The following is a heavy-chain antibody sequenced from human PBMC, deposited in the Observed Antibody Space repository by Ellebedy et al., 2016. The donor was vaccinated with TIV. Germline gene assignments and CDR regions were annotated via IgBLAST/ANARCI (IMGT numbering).Heavy chain of an antibody. D-gene: IGHD2-21*02. CDR3: AKAKNAAIRSPIHY. J-gene: IGHJ4*02. CDR1: GFTVSSNY. CDR2: ISSRSTTI. V-gene: IGHV3-23*01. Sequence: GESLKISCEGSGFTVSSNYMRWVRQAPGKGLEWVSYISSRSTTIYYADSVKGRFTISRDNSKNTLYLQMNSLRAEDTAVYYCAKAKNAAIRSPIHYWGQGTLVTVSS.